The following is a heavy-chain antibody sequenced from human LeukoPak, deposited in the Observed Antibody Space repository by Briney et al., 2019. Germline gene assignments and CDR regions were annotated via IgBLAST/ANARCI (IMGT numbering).Heavy chain of an antibody. Sequence: ASVKVSCKASGYTFTSYGISWVRQAPGQGLEWMVWISAYNGNTNYAQKLQGRVTMTTDTSTSTAYMELRSLRSDDTAVYYCARDGFYDSSGYYSYYFDYWGQGTLVTVSS. J-gene: IGHJ4*02. D-gene: IGHD3-22*01. CDR3: ARDGFYDSSGYYSYYFDY. CDR1: GYTFTSYG. CDR2: ISAYNGNT. V-gene: IGHV1-18*01.